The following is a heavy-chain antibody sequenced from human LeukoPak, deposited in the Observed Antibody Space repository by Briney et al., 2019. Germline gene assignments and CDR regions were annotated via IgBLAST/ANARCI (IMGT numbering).Heavy chain of an antibody. CDR1: GFTFNSYA. CDR3: AELGITMIGGV. D-gene: IGHD3-10*02. Sequence: GGTLRLSCAASGFTFNSYAMNWVRQAPGKGLEWVSYISSSGSTIYYADSVKGRFTISRDNAKNSLYLQMNSLRAEDTAVYYCAELGITMIGGVWGKGTTVTISS. J-gene: IGHJ6*04. CDR2: ISSSGSTI. V-gene: IGHV3-48*03.